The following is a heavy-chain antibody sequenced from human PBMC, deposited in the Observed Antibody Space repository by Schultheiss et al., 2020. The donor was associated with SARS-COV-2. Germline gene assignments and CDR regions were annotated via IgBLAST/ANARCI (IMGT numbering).Heavy chain of an antibody. V-gene: IGHV3-48*03. Sequence: GGSLRLSCAASGFTFSSYEMNWVRQAPGKGLEWVSYISSSGSTIYYADSVKGRFTISRDNAKNSLYLQMNSLRAEDTAVYYCAKDRGYVLDDAFDIWGQGTMVTVSS. J-gene: IGHJ3*02. D-gene: IGHD5-12*01. CDR1: GFTFSSYE. CDR3: AKDRGYVLDDAFDI. CDR2: ISSSGSTI.